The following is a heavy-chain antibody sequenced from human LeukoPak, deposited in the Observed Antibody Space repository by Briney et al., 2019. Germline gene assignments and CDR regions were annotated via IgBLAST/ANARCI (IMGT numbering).Heavy chain of an antibody. CDR1: GFTFSSYA. J-gene: IGHJ4*02. V-gene: IGHV3-23*01. Sequence: GGSLRLSCEASGFTFSSYAMSWVRQAPGKGLEWVSGISGSGAGTYYADSVKGRFTISRDNSKNTLYLQMNSLRAEDTAVYYCAKEDYHDSIGYWDYWGQGTQVTVSS. CDR3: AKEDYHDSIGYWDY. CDR2: ISGSGAGT. D-gene: IGHD3-22*01.